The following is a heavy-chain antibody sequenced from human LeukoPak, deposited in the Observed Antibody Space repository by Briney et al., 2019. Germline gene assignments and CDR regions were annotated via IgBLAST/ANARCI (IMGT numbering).Heavy chain of an antibody. Sequence: ASVKVSCKASGYTFTSYYMHWVRQAPGQGLEWMGIINPSGGSTSYAQKFQGRVTMTRDMSTSTVYMELSSLRSEDTAVYYCARGRAALKTEYYYDSSGYHPIDYWGQGTLVTVSS. CDR2: INPSGGST. V-gene: IGHV1-46*01. J-gene: IGHJ4*02. CDR3: ARGRAALKTEYYYDSSGYHPIDY. D-gene: IGHD3-22*01. CDR1: GYTFTSYY.